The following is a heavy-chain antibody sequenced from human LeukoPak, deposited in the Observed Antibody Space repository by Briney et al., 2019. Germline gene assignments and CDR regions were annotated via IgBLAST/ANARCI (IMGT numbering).Heavy chain of an antibody. V-gene: IGHV3-23*01. J-gene: IGHJ3*01. CDR3: AKNLGPFDV. Sequence: PGGSLRVSCAASGFTFNDFAMTWVRQAPGKGLEWVSSIGDAGTYYADSVKGRFTISRDNSKNMLYLQLNSLRAGDTAMYYCAKNLGPFDVRGQGTMVTVSS. CDR1: GFTFNDFA. CDR2: IGDAGT. D-gene: IGHD3-16*01.